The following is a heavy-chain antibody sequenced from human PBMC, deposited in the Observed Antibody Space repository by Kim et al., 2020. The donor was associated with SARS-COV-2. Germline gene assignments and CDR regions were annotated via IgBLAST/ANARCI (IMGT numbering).Heavy chain of an antibody. CDR2: ISGSGGST. Sequence: GGSLRLSCAASGFTFSSYAMSWVRQAPGKGLEWVSAISGSGGSTYYADSVKGRFTISRDNSKNTLYLQMNSLRAEDTAVYYCAKGGGPSSSWHALYYYYYGMDVWGQGTTVTVSS. D-gene: IGHD6-13*01. V-gene: IGHV3-23*01. J-gene: IGHJ6*02. CDR3: AKGGGPSSSWHALYYYYYGMDV. CDR1: GFTFSSYA.